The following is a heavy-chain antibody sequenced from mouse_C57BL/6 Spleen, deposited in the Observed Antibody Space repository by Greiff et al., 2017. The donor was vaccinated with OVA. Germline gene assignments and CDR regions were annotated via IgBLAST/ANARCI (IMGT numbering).Heavy chain of an antibody. Sequence: EVQLQQSGPELVKPGASVKISCKASGYTFPDYYMNWVKQSHGKSLEWIGDINPNNGGTSYNQKFKGKATLTVDKSSSTAYMELRSLTSEDSAVYYCARGVHYGSSYVDYFDYWGQGTTLTVSS. CDR2: INPNNGGT. V-gene: IGHV1-26*01. CDR3: ARGVHYGSSYVDYFDY. CDR1: GYTFPDYY. D-gene: IGHD1-1*01. J-gene: IGHJ2*01.